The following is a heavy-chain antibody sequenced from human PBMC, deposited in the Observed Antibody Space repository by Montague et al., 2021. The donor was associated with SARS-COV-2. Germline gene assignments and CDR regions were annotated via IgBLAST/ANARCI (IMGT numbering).Heavy chain of an antibody. D-gene: IGHD3-10*01. CDR3: ARDCYDYGSGSYQRWFDP. CDR2: INHSGST. V-gene: IGHV4-38-2*02. Sequence: SETLSLTCTVSGYSISSGYYWGWCRQPPGKGLEWIGSINHSGSTXYNTSFQSRVTITVDTSTNQFSLKLISVTAADTAVYYCARDCYDYGSGSYQRWFDPWGQGTLVTVSS. J-gene: IGHJ5*02. CDR1: GYSISSGYY.